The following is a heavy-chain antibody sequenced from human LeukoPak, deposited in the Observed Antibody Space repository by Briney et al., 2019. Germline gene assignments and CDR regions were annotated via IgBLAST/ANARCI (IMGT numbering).Heavy chain of an antibody. D-gene: IGHD2-15*01. J-gene: IGHJ6*02. CDR2: INAGNGNT. Sequence: GASVKVSCKASGYTFTSYAMHWVRQAPGQRLEWMGWINAGNGNTKYSQKFQGRVTITRDTSASTAYMELSSLRSEDTAVYYCARLVDCSGGSCSTLGGCYYGMDVWGQGTTVTVSS. CDR3: ARLVDCSGGSCSTLGGCYYGMDV. CDR1: GYTFTSYA. V-gene: IGHV1-3*01.